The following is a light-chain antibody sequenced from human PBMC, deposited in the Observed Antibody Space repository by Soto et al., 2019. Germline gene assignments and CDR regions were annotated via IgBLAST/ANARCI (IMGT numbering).Light chain of an antibody. J-gene: IGKJ4*01. CDR3: QQYNSS. Sequence: DIQMTQSPSTLSASVGDRVTITCRASQSISYWLAWYQQKPGKAPKLLIYKASNLESGVPSRFSGTGSGTEFTITISSLQPDDFATYYCQQYNSSFGGGTKVEIK. V-gene: IGKV1-5*03. CDR1: QSISYW. CDR2: KAS.